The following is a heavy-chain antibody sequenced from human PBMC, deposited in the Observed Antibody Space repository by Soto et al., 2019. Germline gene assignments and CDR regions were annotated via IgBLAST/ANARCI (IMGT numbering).Heavy chain of an antibody. CDR2: FFIGGNT. CDR1: GGSVSSGSYY. J-gene: IGHJ5*02. V-gene: IGHV4-39*01. D-gene: IGHD1-26*01. Sequence: SETLSLTCTVSGGSVSSGSYYWSWIRQPPGKGLEWIASFFIGGNTYYNPSLKSRVTISVDTSKNQFSLKLSSVTAADTALYYCARRYSGTEDDNWFDPWGQGTLVTVSS. CDR3: ARRYSGTEDDNWFDP.